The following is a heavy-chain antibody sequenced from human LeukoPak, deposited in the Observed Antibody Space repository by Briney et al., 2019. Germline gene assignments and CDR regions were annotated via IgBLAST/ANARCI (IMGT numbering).Heavy chain of an antibody. Sequence: PGGSLRLSCAASGFTFSSYGMHWVRQAPGKGLEWVAFIRYDGSNKYYADSVKGRFTISRDNSKNTLYLQMNSLRAEDTAVYCCAKDNPSSSSFNYWGQGALVTVSS. D-gene: IGHD6-6*01. V-gene: IGHV3-30*02. CDR1: GFTFSSYG. CDR2: IRYDGSNK. J-gene: IGHJ4*02. CDR3: AKDNPSSSSFNY.